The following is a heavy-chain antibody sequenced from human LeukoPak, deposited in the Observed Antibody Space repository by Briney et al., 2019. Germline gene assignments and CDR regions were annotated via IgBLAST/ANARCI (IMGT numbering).Heavy chain of an antibody. CDR3: ARNHFEDY. V-gene: IGHV3-48*01. D-gene: IGHD3-9*01. Sequence: GGSLRLSCAASEFTFSSYSMNWVRQAPGKGLEWVSYITNSGNSKSYADSVKGRFTISRDNTKNSLYLQMNGLRAEDTAVYYCARNHFEDYWGQGTLVTVSS. CDR2: ITNSGNSK. J-gene: IGHJ4*02. CDR1: EFTFSSYS.